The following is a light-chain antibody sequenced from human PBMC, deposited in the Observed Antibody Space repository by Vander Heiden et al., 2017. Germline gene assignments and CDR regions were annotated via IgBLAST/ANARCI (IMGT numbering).Light chain of an antibody. Sequence: EIVSTQSPATLSLSPGERATLSCRASQSVSSYLAWYQQKPGQAPRLLIYDASSRATGIPARFSGSGSGTDFTLTISSLEPEDFAVYYCQQRSNWLLTFGGGTKVEIK. V-gene: IGKV3-11*01. J-gene: IGKJ4*01. CDR1: QSVSSY. CDR3: QQRSNWLLT. CDR2: DAS.